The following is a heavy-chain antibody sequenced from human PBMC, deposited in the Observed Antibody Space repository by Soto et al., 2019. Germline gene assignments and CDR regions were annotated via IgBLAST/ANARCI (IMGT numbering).Heavy chain of an antibody. V-gene: IGHV3-30*18. CDR3: AKVLHPYNWNQHGGYYYYGMDV. CDR2: ISYDGSNK. D-gene: IGHD1-20*01. J-gene: IGHJ6*02. CDR1: GFTFSSYG. Sequence: GGSLRLSCAASGFTFSSYGMHWVRQAPGKGLEWVAVISYDGSNKYYADSVKGRFTISRDNSKNTLYLQMNSLRAEDTAVYYCAKVLHPYNWNQHGGYYYYGMDVWGQGTTVTVSS.